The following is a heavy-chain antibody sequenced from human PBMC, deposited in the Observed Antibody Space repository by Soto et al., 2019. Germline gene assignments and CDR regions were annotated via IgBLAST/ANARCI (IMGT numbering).Heavy chain of an antibody. CDR3: AHLRVDEQWLDYFDY. CDR2: IYWDDDK. J-gene: IGHJ4*02. D-gene: IGHD6-19*01. CDR1: GFSLSTSGVG. Sequence: QITLKESGPTLVKPTQTLTLTCTFSGFSLSTSGVGVGWIRQPPGKALEWLALIYWDDDKRYSPSLKSRLTTXXDXPXXRVVLTMTNMDPVDTATYNCAHLRVDEQWLDYFDYWGQGTPGTVSS. V-gene: IGHV2-5*02.